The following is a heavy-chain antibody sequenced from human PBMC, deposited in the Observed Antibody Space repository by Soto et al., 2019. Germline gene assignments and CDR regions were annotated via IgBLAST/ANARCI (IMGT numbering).Heavy chain of an antibody. CDR3: AHIPYTGGFDF. Sequence: QITLKESGPTLVKPTQTLTLTCTFSGFSLTTSGVGVGWIRQNPGKALECLALIDWDDDKRYSPSLKSRLTIPKDTAKNQVVLTMTDMDPVDTATYYCAHIPYTGGFDFWGQGTLVTVSS. V-gene: IGHV2-5*02. J-gene: IGHJ4*02. CDR1: GFSLTTSGVG. CDR2: IDWDDDK. D-gene: IGHD3-16*01.